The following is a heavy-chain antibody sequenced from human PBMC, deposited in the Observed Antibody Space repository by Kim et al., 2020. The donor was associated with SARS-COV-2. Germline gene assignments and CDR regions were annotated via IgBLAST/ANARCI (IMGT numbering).Heavy chain of an antibody. J-gene: IGHJ6*02. CDR3: AKARRIYYDFWSGSPLGMDV. Sequence: GRFTISRDKSKNTLNLQMNSLRAEDTAVYYCAKARRIYYDFWSGSPLGMDVWGQGTTVTVSS. V-gene: IGHV3-23*01. D-gene: IGHD3-3*01.